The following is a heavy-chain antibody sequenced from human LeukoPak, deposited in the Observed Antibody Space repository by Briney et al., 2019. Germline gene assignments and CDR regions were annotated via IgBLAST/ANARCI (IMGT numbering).Heavy chain of an antibody. J-gene: IGHJ4*02. V-gene: IGHV3-7*01. CDR3: VRDAYYDYVWGSFRPLSFDY. CDR1: GFSFSSYW. CDR2: INRDGSVK. D-gene: IGHD3-16*02. Sequence: GGSLRLSCAASGFSFSSYWMTWVRQGTGKGLEWVSNINRDGSVKHYMDSVKGRFTISRDNAKNSLYLQMNSLRAEDTAFYYCVRDAYYDYVWGSFRPLSFDYWGQGTLVTVSS.